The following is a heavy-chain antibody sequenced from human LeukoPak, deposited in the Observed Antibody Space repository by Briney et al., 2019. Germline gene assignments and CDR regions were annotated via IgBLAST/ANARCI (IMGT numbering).Heavy chain of an antibody. Sequence: ASVKVSCKASGYTFTSYDINWVRQATGQGLEWMGWMNPNSGNTGYAQKFQGRVTMTRNTSISTAYMELSSLRSEDTAVYYCAGGLVTPTYYYDSSGSCLGYWGQGTLVTVSS. D-gene: IGHD3-22*01. CDR2: MNPNSGNT. CDR3: AGGLVTPTYYYDSSGSCLGY. J-gene: IGHJ4*02. CDR1: GYTFTSYD. V-gene: IGHV1-8*01.